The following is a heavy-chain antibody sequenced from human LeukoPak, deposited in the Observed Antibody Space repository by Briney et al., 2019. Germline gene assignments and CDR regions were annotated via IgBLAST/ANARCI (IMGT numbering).Heavy chain of an antibody. CDR2: MNAGNGNT. CDR1: GYTFISYA. V-gene: IGHV1-3*03. D-gene: IGHD3-10*01. CDR3: AREGSMVRGVGIFGFDY. J-gene: IGHJ4*02. Sequence: GASVKVSCKSSGYTFISYAMHWVRQAPGQRLEWMGWMNAGNGNTKYSQKFQGRVTITRDTSASTAYVELSSLKSEDMAVYYCAREGSMVRGVGIFGFDYWGQGTLVTVSS.